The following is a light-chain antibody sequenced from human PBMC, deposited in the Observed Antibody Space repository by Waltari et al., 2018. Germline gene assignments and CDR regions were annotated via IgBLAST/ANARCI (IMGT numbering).Light chain of an antibody. V-gene: IGKV3-15*01. CDR2: GAS. Sequence: EIVLTQSPATMSVSPGERATLSCRASQTVSSNLAWYQQKPGQAPRLLIYGASTRATGIPARFSGSVSVAEFTLTISSLQSEDFAVYSCQQYNNWPLTFGQGTKVEIK. CDR3: QQYNNWPLT. CDR1: QTVSSN. J-gene: IGKJ1*01.